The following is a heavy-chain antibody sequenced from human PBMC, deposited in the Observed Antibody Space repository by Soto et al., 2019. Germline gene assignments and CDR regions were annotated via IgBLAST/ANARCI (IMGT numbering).Heavy chain of an antibody. Sequence: SVKVSCKASGYTFTSYYMHWVRQAPGQGLEWMGGIIPIFGTANYAQKFQGRVTITADESTSTAYMELSSLRSEDTAVYYCATPSIVVVTATQYYYYYYGMDVWGQGTTVTVSS. V-gene: IGHV1-69*13. CDR1: GYTFTSYY. D-gene: IGHD2-21*02. J-gene: IGHJ6*02. CDR3: ATPSIVVVTATQYYYYYYGMDV. CDR2: IIPIFGTA.